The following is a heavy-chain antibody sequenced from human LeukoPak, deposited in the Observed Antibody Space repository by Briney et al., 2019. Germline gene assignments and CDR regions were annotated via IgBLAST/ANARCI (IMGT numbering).Heavy chain of an antibody. V-gene: IGHV1-69*04. CDR3: ARGASYPPIGYFRPFDY. J-gene: IGHJ4*02. Sequence: ASVKVSCKASGGTFSSYAISWVRQAPGQGLEWMGRIIPILGIANYAQKFQGRVTITADKSTSTAYMELSSLRSEDTAVYYRARGASYPPIGYFRPFDYWGQGTLVTVSS. CDR2: IIPILGIA. D-gene: IGHD2-21*01. CDR1: GGTFSSYA.